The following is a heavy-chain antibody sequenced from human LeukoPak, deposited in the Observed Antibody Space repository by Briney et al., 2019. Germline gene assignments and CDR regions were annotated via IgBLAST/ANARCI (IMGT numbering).Heavy chain of an antibody. J-gene: IGHJ5*02. CDR3: ATWGRGYCSGGSCYSGNWFDP. CDR1: GDLITAYY. CDR2: VYYSGST. Sequence: SETLSLPCTVSGDLITAYYWSWTRQPPGKGLEWIGYVYYSGSTEYNPSLRSRVTISLQMSKHQFSLNLSFLTAADTAVYYCATWGRGYCSGGSCYSGNWFDPWGQGTLVTVSS. D-gene: IGHD2-15*01. V-gene: IGHV4-59*12.